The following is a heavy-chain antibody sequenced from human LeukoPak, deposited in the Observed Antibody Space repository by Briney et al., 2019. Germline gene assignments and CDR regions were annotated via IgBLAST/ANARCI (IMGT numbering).Heavy chain of an antibody. CDR1: GFTFNNYN. Sequence: PGGSLRLSCATSGFTFNNYNMNWVRQAPGRALEWVSSITSSGTYIFYADSVKGRFTISRDNAKNSLYLQMNSLRAEDTAVYYCARLMRGSGFDYWGQGTLVTVSS. CDR3: ARLMRGSGFDY. D-gene: IGHD3-10*01. CDR2: ITSSGTYI. V-gene: IGHV3-21*04. J-gene: IGHJ4*02.